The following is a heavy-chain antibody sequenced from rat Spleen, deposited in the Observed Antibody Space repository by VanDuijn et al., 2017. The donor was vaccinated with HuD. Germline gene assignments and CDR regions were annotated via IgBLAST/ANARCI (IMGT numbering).Heavy chain of an antibody. V-gene: IGHV5S23*01. CDR2: TTNSGGLT. J-gene: IGHJ3*01. CDR3: ATHGGLYNWFAY. CDR1: GFTFINYV. Sequence: EVQLVESGGGLLQPGGSLKLSCTASGFTFINYVMAWVRQAPTKGLEWVASTTNSGGLTFYRDSVKGRFTVSRDDAKSTLYLQMDSLRSEDTATYYCATHGGLYNWFAYWGQGTLVTVSS.